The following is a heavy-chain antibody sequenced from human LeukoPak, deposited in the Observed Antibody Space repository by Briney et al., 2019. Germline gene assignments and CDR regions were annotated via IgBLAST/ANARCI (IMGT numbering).Heavy chain of an antibody. CDR1: GGSISSSY. J-gene: IGHJ4*02. CDR2: IYYSGST. Sequence: PSETLSLTCTVSGGSISSSYWSWIRQPPGKGLEWIGYIYYSGSTNYNPSLKSRVTISVDTSKNQFSLKLSSVTAADTAVYYCARLCSGGSCYPYYFDYWGQGTLVTVSS. D-gene: IGHD2-15*01. V-gene: IGHV4-59*08. CDR3: ARLCSGGSCYPYYFDY.